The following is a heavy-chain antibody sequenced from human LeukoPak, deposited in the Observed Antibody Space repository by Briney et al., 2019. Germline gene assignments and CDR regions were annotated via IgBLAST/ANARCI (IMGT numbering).Heavy chain of an antibody. Sequence: GGSLRLSCAASGFTFSNYFMHWVRQAPGKGLEWVAVISYDGTNKYYADSVKGRFTIPRENSKNTLYLQMNSLRAEDTAVHYCARQLLYTRTYYFDCWGQGTLVTVSS. CDR1: GFTFSNYF. J-gene: IGHJ4*02. CDR2: ISYDGTNK. D-gene: IGHD2-2*02. CDR3: ARQLLYTRTYYFDC. V-gene: IGHV3-30-3*01.